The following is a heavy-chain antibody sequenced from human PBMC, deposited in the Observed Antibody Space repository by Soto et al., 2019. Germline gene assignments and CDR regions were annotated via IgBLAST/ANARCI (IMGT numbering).Heavy chain of an antibody. Sequence: GSLRLSCASSGFTFSSYSMNWVRQAPGKGLEWVSYISSSSSTIYYADSVKGRFTISRDNAKNSLYLQMNSLRDEETAVYYCAREYQPLGGYYYYGMDVWGQGTTVTVSS. V-gene: IGHV3-48*02. D-gene: IGHD2-2*01. J-gene: IGHJ6*02. CDR2: ISSSSSTI. CDR1: GFTFSSYS. CDR3: AREYQPLGGYYYYGMDV.